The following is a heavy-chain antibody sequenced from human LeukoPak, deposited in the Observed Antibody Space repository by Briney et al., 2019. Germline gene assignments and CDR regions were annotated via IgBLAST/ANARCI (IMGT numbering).Heavy chain of an antibody. CDR1: GYTFTSYY. CDR3: ARGTTVTTVPYYYYYMDV. D-gene: IGHD4-17*01. V-gene: IGHV1-46*01. J-gene: IGHJ6*03. CDR2: INPSGGST. Sequence: ASVKVSCKASGYTFTSYYMHWVRQAPGQGLEWMGIINPSGGSTSYAQKFQGRVTMTRGTSIGTAYMELSRLRSDDTAVYYCARGTTVTTVPYYYYYMDVWGKGTTVTISS.